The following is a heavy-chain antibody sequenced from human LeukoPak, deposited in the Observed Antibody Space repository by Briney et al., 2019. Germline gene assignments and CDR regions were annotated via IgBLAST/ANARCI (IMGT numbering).Heavy chain of an antibody. J-gene: IGHJ6*02. CDR1: GYTFTSYY. Sequence: ASVKVSCKASGYTFTSYYMHWVRQAPGQGLEWMGIINPSGGSTSYAQKFQGRVTMTRDTSTSTAYMELSSLRSEDTAVYYCARVYCSSTSCSYYYYGMDVWGQGTTATVSS. CDR3: ARVYCSSTSCSYYYYGMDV. CDR2: INPSGGST. D-gene: IGHD2-2*01. V-gene: IGHV1-46*01.